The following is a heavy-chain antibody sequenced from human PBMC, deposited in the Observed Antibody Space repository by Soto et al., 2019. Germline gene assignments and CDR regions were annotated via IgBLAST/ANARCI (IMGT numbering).Heavy chain of an antibody. D-gene: IGHD1-7*01. CDR1: GYNFTGHY. CDR2: INPNSGGT. Sequence: ASVKVSCKASGYNFTGHYLHWVRQAPGQGLEWMGLINPNSGGTNYAHKFQGRVTMTRDTSISTAYMELARLRSDDTAVYYCAREVSISEGTIAYCFDTWGQGTPVAVSS. J-gene: IGHJ4*02. V-gene: IGHV1-2*02. CDR3: AREVSISEGTIAYCFDT.